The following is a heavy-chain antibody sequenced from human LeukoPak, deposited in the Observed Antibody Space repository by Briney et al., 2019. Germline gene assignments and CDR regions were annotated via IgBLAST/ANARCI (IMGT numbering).Heavy chain of an antibody. J-gene: IGHJ4*02. CDR3: ARGGTGADFDY. D-gene: IGHD3/OR15-3a*01. Sequence: QSGGSLRLSCAASGFTFSSYEMNWVRQAPGKGLEWVSYISSSGSTIYYADSVKGRFTISRDNAKNSLYLQMNSLRAEDTAVYFCARGGTGADFDYWGQETLVTVSS. V-gene: IGHV3-48*03. CDR2: ISSSGSTI. CDR1: GFTFSSYE.